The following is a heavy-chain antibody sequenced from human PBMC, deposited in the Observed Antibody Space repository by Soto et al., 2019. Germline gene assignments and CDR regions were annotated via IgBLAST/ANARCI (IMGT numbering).Heavy chain of an antibody. D-gene: IGHD2-8*01. CDR3: VSWVSAHFDY. V-gene: IGHV3-23*01. CDR2: ISSNGANT. Sequence: PGGSLLLSSASSGFTFDSPYSHGMSWVRQSPGKGPQWVSTISSNGANTHYAESVRGRFTISKDASRNTVRLHMNSLTAEDTATYFCVSWVSAHFDYWGQGTPVTVSS. CDR1: GFTFDSPYSHG. J-gene: IGHJ4*01.